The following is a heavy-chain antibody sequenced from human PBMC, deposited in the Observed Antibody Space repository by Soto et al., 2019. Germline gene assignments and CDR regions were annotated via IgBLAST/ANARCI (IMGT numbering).Heavy chain of an antibody. V-gene: IGHV3-53*01. Sequence: DVQLVESGGGLIQPGESLSLSCAAFGLTISGTKYVAWVRQAPGKGLEWGSALYDVDGSFSADSVTGRFTTSSDSSKTTVYLPRNDLRPDYTAVYYCATWHEREHAFDVWGQGTTVTISS. J-gene: IGHJ3*01. CDR1: GLTISGTKY. CDR2: LYDVDGS. CDR3: ATWHEREHAFDV. D-gene: IGHD1-1*01.